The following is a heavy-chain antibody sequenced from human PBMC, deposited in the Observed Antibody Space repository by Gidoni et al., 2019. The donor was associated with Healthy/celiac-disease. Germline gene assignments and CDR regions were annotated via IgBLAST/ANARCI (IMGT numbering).Heavy chain of an antibody. V-gene: IGHV3-33*01. Sequence: QVQLVESGGGVVQPGRSLRLSCAASGFTFSSYGMHWVRQAPGKGLEWVAVIWYDGSNKYYADSVKGRFTISRDNSKNTLYLQMNSLRAEDTAVYYCAREVEGYRQPGGFQHWGQGTLVTVSS. CDR1: GFTFSSYG. CDR2: IWYDGSNK. CDR3: AREVEGYRQPGGFQH. J-gene: IGHJ1*01. D-gene: IGHD5-12*01.